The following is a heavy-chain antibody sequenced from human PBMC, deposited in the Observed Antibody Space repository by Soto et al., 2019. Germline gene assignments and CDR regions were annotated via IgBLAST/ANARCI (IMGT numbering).Heavy chain of an antibody. Sequence: QVELVESGGGVVQSGGSLRLSWAAPGFSFSVYALHWIRQAPGEGLEWVAVISPNGNNQYYADSVKGRFTISRDTSKSTLSLQMTSLRPEDTAVYYCASGAAFYYDTSRYWGQGTLVTVSS. J-gene: IGHJ4*02. CDR2: ISPNGNNQ. V-gene: IGHV3-30-3*01. D-gene: IGHD3-22*01. CDR1: GFSFSVYA. CDR3: ASGAAFYYDTSRY.